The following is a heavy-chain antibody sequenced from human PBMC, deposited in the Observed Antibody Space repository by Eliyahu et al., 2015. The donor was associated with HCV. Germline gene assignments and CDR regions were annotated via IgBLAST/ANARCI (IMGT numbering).Heavy chain of an antibody. V-gene: IGHV4-4*02. CDR2: NYPLVGT. J-gene: IGHJ4*02. Sequence: QVQLQESGPGLVKPSGTLSLTCAVSGASISSSRNWWSWVRQPPGKGLEWIGENYPLVGTPYSPSLKSRVTISVDNSKNQFSLKLTSVTAADTAVYYCAKGDPQFDYWGQGTLVTVSS. CDR1: GASISSSRNW. D-gene: IGHD1-26*01. CDR3: AKGDPQFDY.